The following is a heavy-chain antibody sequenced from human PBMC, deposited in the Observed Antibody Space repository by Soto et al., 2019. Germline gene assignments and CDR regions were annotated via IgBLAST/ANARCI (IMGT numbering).Heavy chain of an antibody. Sequence: GGSLRLSCSASGFTFSSYAMHWVRQAPGKGLEYVPAISSNGGSTYYADSVKGRFTISRDNSKNTLYLQMSSLRAEDTAVYYCVKDVEPGITGTTIWFDPWGQGTLVTVSS. J-gene: IGHJ5*02. D-gene: IGHD1-7*01. CDR2: ISSNGGST. CDR3: VKDVEPGITGTTIWFDP. V-gene: IGHV3-64D*06. CDR1: GFTFSSYA.